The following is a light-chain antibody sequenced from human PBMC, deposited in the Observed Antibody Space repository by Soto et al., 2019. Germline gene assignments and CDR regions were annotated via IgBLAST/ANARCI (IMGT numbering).Light chain of an antibody. J-gene: IGKJ1*01. CDR1: RTVSNNY. V-gene: IGKV3-20*01. CDR3: QQYGSSWWT. Sequence: EIVLTQSPGTLSFSPGERSTLSCRSSRTVSNNYLAWYQQKPGQAPRLLIYGASSRATGIPDRFRGSGSGTDFTLTISRLEPEDFAVYFCQQYGSSWWTFGQGTKVDIK. CDR2: GAS.